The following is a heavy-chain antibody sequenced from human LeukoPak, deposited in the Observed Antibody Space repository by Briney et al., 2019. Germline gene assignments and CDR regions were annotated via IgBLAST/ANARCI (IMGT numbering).Heavy chain of an antibody. CDR2: INPSGGST. D-gene: IGHD3-22*01. CDR1: GYTFTSYY. J-gene: IGHJ4*02. Sequence: GASVKVSCKASGYTFTSYYMHWVRQAPGQGLEWMGIINPSGGSTSYAQKFQGRVTMTRDMSTSTVYMELSSLRSEDTAVYYCARGGFNYYDSSGYIFNYWGQGTLVTVSS. CDR3: ARGGFNYYDSSGYIFNY. V-gene: IGHV1-46*01.